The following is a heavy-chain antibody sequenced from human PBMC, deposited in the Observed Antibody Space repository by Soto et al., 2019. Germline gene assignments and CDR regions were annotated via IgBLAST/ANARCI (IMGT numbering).Heavy chain of an antibody. J-gene: IGHJ6*02. CDR3: ARAYYDFWSGYDYGMDV. D-gene: IGHD3-3*01. CDR2: ISSSSRTI. V-gene: IGHV3-48*02. CDR1: GFTFSSYS. Sequence: PGGSLRLSCAASGFTFSSYSMNWVRQAPGKGLEWVSYISSSSRTIYYADSVKGRFTISRDNAKNSLYLQMNSLRDEDTAVYYCARAYYDFWSGYDYGMDVWGQGTTVTVSS.